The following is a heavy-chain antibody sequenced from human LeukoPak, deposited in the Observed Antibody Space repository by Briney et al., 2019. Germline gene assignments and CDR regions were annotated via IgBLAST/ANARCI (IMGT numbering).Heavy chain of an antibody. Sequence: SQTLSLTCTVSGGSISSGDYYWSWIRQPPGKGLEWIGYIYYSGTTYYNPSLKSRLTISVDTSKNQLSLKLSSVTAADTAVYYCARGQAYYYGFDYWGQGTLVTVSS. CDR3: ARGQAYYYGFDY. CDR2: IYYSGTT. J-gene: IGHJ4*02. V-gene: IGHV4-30-4*08. CDR1: GGSISSGDYY. D-gene: IGHD3-10*01.